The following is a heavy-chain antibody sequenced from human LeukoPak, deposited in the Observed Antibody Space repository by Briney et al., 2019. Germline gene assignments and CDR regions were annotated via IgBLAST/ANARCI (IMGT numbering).Heavy chain of an antibody. J-gene: IGHJ4*02. V-gene: IGHV3-48*01. CDR3: ARVAMGYNYVLFFDY. D-gene: IGHD5-24*01. Sequence: GGSLRLSCAASAFTFSSYGMHWVRQAPGKGLEWVSYISSSSSTIYYADSVKGRFTISRDNAKNSLYLQMNSLRAEDTAVYYCARVAMGYNYVLFFDYWGQGTLVTVSS. CDR2: ISSSSSTI. CDR1: AFTFSSYG.